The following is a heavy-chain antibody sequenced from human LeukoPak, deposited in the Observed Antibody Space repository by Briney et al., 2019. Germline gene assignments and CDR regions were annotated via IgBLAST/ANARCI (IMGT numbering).Heavy chain of an antibody. CDR1: GYAFIGYY. J-gene: IGHJ2*01. Sequence: GASVKVSCKASGYAFIGYYMHWVRQAPGQGLEWMGWINPNSGGTNYAQKFQGRVTMTRDTSISTAYMELSRLRSDDTAVYYCARDVTGDQSWFFDLWGRGTLVTVSS. V-gene: IGHV1-2*02. CDR3: ARDVTGDQSWFFDL. CDR2: INPNSGGT. D-gene: IGHD7-27*01.